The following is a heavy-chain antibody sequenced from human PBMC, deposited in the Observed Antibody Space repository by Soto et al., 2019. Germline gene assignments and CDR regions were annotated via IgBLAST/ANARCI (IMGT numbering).Heavy chain of an antibody. CDR3: ARARAYDAFDI. V-gene: IGHV3-74*01. D-gene: IGHD3-16*01. Sequence: GGSLRLSCAASGFTFSSYWMHWVRQAPGKGLVWVSRINSDGSSTSYADSVKGRFTISRDNAKNTLYLQMNSLRAEDTAVYYCARARAYDAFDIWGQGTMVTVSS. CDR1: GFTFSSYW. CDR2: INSDGSST. J-gene: IGHJ3*02.